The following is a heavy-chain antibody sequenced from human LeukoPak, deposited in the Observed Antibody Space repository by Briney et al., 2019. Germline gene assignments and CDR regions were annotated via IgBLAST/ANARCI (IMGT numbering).Heavy chain of an antibody. CDR3: ARWKSSGWYWYFDL. Sequence: SETLSLTCTVSGGSISSGDYYWSWIRQPPGKGLEWIGYIYYSGSTYYNPSLKSRVTISVDTSKNQFSLKLSSVTAADTAVYYCARWKSSGWYWYFDLWGRGTLVTVSS. CDR1: GGSISSGDYY. V-gene: IGHV4-30-4*08. CDR2: IYYSGST. D-gene: IGHD6-19*01. J-gene: IGHJ2*01.